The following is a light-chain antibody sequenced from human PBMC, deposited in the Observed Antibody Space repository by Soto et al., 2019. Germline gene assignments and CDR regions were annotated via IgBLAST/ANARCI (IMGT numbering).Light chain of an antibody. CDR2: GAS. J-gene: IGKJ4*01. V-gene: IGKV3-15*01. CDR1: QSVSSL. CDR3: QQYNNWPLT. Sequence: EVVMTQSPATLSVSPGERATLSCRASQSVSSLLAWYQQKPGQAPRLLIYGASTRATRSPDRFSASGSGTEFALTISSLQSGDFAVYYCQQYNNWPLTFGGGTKEEIK.